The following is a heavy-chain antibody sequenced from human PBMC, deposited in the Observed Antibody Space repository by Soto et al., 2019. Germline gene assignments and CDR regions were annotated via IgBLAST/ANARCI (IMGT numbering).Heavy chain of an antibody. CDR1: GFTFNKYA. Sequence: EVQLLESGGGLVQPGGSLRLSCAASGFTFNKYALSWVRQAPGKGLEWVSGISGSGGSADYADSVKGRFTISRDNSRNTVNLRIDSLTAEDTALYYCAKSSGYTGYDYFDHWGQGTLVTVSS. CDR3: AKSSGYTGYDYFDH. D-gene: IGHD5-12*01. CDR2: ISGSGGSA. J-gene: IGHJ4*02. V-gene: IGHV3-23*01.